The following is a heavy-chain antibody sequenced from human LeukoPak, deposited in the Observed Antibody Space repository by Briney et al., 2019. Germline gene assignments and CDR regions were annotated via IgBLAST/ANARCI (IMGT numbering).Heavy chain of an antibody. CDR1: GGSISSYY. J-gene: IGHJ4*02. D-gene: IGHD3-22*01. Sequence: SETLSLTCTVSGGSISSYYWSWIRQPPGKGLEWIGYIYYSGSTNYDPSLKSRVTISVDTSKNQFSLKLSSVTAADTAVYYCARDSSSSSGYYPSFDYWGQGTLVTVSS. CDR3: ARDSSSSSGYYPSFDY. CDR2: IYYSGST. V-gene: IGHV4-59*01.